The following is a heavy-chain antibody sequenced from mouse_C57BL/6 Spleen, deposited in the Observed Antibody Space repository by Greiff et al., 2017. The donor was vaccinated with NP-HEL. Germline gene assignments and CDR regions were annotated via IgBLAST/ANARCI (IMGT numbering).Heavy chain of an antibody. CDR1: GYAFSSSW. CDR2: IYPGDGDT. V-gene: IGHV1-82*01. D-gene: IGHD1-1*01. Sequence: VQLQESGPELVKPGASVKISCKASGYAFSSSWMNWVKQRPGKGLEWIGRIYPGDGDTNYNGKFKGKATLTADKSSSTAYMQLSSLTSEDSAVYFCARGIYYGSRWAYYAMDYWGQGTSVTVSS. J-gene: IGHJ4*01. CDR3: ARGIYYGSRWAYYAMDY.